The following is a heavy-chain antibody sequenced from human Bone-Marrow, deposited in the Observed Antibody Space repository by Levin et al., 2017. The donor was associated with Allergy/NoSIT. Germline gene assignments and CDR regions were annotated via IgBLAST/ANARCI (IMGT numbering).Heavy chain of an antibody. D-gene: IGHD6-19*01. V-gene: IGHV3-74*01. Sequence: SCAASGFTFSKYWMHWVRQAPGKGLEWVARASDDGSNRGYVDSVRGRFTISRDNSKNTLFLQMSGLRAEDTAVYYCASEWSGWATFDYWGQGALVTVSS. CDR3: ASEWSGWATFDY. CDR1: GFTFSKYW. J-gene: IGHJ4*02. CDR2: ASDDGSNR.